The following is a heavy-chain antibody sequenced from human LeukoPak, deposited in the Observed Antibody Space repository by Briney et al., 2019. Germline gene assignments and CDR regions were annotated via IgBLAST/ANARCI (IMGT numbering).Heavy chain of an antibody. V-gene: IGHV1-18*01. J-gene: IGHJ3*02. D-gene: IGHD3-3*01. CDR1: GYTFTSYG. CDR2: ISAYNGNT. CDR3: AKEGLFGVVIKWDAFDI. Sequence: GASVKVSCKASGYTFTSYGISWVRQAPGQGLEWMGWISAYNGNTNYAQKLQGRVTMTTDTSTSTAYMELRSLRSDDTAVYYCAKEGLFGVVIKWDAFDIWGQGTMVTVSS.